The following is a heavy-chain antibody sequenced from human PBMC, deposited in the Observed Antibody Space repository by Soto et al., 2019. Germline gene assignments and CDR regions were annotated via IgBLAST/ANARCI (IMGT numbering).Heavy chain of an antibody. CDR2: ISAYNGNT. CDR3: ARESSSSCHDY. D-gene: IGHD6-13*01. J-gene: IGHJ4*02. Sequence: QVQLVQSGAEVKKPGASVKVSCKASGYTFTSYGISWGRQAPGQGLEWMGWISAYNGNTNHAQKLQGRVTMTTDTSTSTAYMEMRSLRSDDPAAFYCARESSSSCHDYWGQGTLVTVSS. CDR1: GYTFTSYG. V-gene: IGHV1-18*01.